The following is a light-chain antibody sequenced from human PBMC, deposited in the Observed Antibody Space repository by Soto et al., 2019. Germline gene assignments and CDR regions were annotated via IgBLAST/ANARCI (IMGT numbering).Light chain of an antibody. Sequence: QSVLTHPASVSGSPGQSITISCTGSVSDVGNFGPVSWYQQHPGQVPKLIIYEGNRRPSGVSSRFSGSKSGNTASLTISGLQAEDEADYYCCSYVGARTYVFGTGTKVTVL. CDR3: CSYVGARTYV. V-gene: IGLV2-23*01. CDR1: VSDVGNFGP. CDR2: EGN. J-gene: IGLJ1*01.